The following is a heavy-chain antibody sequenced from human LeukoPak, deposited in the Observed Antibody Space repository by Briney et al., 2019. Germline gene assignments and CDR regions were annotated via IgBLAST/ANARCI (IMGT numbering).Heavy chain of an antibody. Sequence: GGSLRLSCAASGFFFSSYALHWVRQAPGKGLEYVSAISSNGGSTYYANSVKGRFTISRDNSKNTLYLQMGSLRAEDMAVYYCARDSDSYGSLLIDYWGQGTLVTVSS. V-gene: IGHV3-64*01. CDR2: ISSNGGST. CDR3: ARDSDSYGSLLIDY. CDR1: GFFFSSYA. D-gene: IGHD5-18*01. J-gene: IGHJ4*02.